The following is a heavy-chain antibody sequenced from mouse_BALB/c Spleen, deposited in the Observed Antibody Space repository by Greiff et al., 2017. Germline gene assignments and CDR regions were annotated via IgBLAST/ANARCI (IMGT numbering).Heavy chain of an antibody. CDR2: ISYSGST. V-gene: IGHV3-8*02. Sequence: VQLQQSGPSLVKPSQTLSLTCSVTGDSITSGYWNWIRKFPGNKLEYMGYISYSGSTYYNPSLKSRISITRDTSKNQYYLQLNSVTTEDTATYYCARYRDGSSPFDYWGQGTTLTVSS. CDR1: GDSITSGY. D-gene: IGHD1-1*01. CDR3: ARYRDGSSPFDY. J-gene: IGHJ2*01.